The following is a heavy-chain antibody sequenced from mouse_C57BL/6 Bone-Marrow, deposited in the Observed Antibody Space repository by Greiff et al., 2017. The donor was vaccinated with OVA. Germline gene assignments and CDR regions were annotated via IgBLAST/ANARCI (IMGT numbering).Heavy chain of an antibody. Sequence: EVKLVESGGGLVKPGGSLKLSCAASGFTFSSYAMSWVRQTPEKRLEWVATISDGGSYTYYPDNVKGRFTISRDNAKNNLYLQMSHLKSEDTAMYYCASCYYSNPWFAYWGQGTLVTVSA. CDR2: ISDGGSYT. V-gene: IGHV5-4*03. J-gene: IGHJ3*01. D-gene: IGHD2-5*01. CDR3: ASCYYSNPWFAY. CDR1: GFTFSSYA.